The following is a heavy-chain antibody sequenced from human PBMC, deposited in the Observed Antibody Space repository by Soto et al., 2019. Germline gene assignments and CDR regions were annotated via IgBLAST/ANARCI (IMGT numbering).Heavy chain of an antibody. CDR3: ARGPHILVVRGVSPFDP. CDR2: ISYDGSNK. Sequence: PGGSLRLSCAASGFTFSSYGMHWVRQAPGKGLEWVAVISYDGSNKYYADSVKGRFTISRDNSKNTLYLQMNSLRAEDTAVYYCARGPHILVVRGVSPFDPWGQGTLVTVSS. V-gene: IGHV3-30*03. CDR1: GFTFSSYG. D-gene: IGHD3-10*01. J-gene: IGHJ5*02.